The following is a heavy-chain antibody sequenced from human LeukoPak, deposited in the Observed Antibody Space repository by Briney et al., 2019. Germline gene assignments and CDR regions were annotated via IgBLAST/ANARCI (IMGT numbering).Heavy chain of an antibody. CDR3: ARRESSGSYQRCYYYGMDV. Sequence: SVKVSCKASGGTLSSYAISWVRQAPGQGLEWMGRIIPILGIANYAQKFQGRVTITADKSTSTAYMELSSLRSEGTAVYYCARRESSGSYQRCYYYGMDVWGQGTTVTVSS. D-gene: IGHD1-26*01. CDR2: IIPILGIA. J-gene: IGHJ6*02. CDR1: GGTLSSYA. V-gene: IGHV1-69*04.